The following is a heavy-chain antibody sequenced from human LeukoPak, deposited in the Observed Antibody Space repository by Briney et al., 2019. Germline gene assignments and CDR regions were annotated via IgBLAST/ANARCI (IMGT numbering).Heavy chain of an antibody. CDR3: ARDPSRDTAMDLFDY. V-gene: IGHV4-61*02. D-gene: IGHD5-18*01. J-gene: IGHJ4*02. CDR2: IYTSGST. Sequence: SETLSLTCTVSGGSISSGSYYWSWIRQPAGKGLEWIGRIYTSGSTNYNPSLKSRVTISVDTSKNQFSLKLSSVTAADTAVYYCARDPSRDTAMDLFDYWGQGTLVTVSS. CDR1: GGSISSGSYY.